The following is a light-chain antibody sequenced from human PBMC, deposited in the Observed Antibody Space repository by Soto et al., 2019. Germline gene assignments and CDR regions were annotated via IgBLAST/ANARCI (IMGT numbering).Light chain of an antibody. Sequence: EIVLTQSPGTLSLSPGERATLSCRASQSVRNSLLAWYQQKPGQPPRLLIYDASTRATATPERFSGSGSGTDFTLTISRLESEDFAVYYCHQYDTIVQTLGQGTKVDIK. CDR1: QSVRNSL. CDR3: HQYDTIVQT. V-gene: IGKV3-20*01. J-gene: IGKJ1*01. CDR2: DAS.